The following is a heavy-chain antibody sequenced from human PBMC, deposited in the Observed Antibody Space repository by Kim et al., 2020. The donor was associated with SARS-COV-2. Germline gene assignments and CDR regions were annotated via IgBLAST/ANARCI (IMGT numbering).Heavy chain of an antibody. D-gene: IGHD2-21*02. Sequence: SETLSLTCTVSGGSVSSGSYYWSWIRQPPGKGLEWIGYIYYSGSTNYNPSLKSRVTISVDTSKNQFSLKLSSVTAADTAVYYCARDKRVGWPSNTAASNWFDPWGQGTLVTVSS. CDR3: ARDKRVGWPSNTAASNWFDP. V-gene: IGHV4-61*01. CDR1: GGSVSSGSYY. J-gene: IGHJ5*02. CDR2: IYYSGST.